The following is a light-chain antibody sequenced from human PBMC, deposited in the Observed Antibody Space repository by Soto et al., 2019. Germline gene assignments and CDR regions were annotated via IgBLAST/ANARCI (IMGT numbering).Light chain of an antibody. V-gene: IGKV3-15*01. CDR1: QSVSSN. CDR2: GAS. J-gene: IGKJ1*01. CDR3: QQYNNWPQT. Sequence: ERVMTQSPATLSVSPGERATLSCRASQSVSSNLAWYQRKPGQAPRLLIYGASTRATGIPARFSGSGSGTEFTLTISSLQSEDFAVYYCQQYNNWPQTFGHGTKVEIK.